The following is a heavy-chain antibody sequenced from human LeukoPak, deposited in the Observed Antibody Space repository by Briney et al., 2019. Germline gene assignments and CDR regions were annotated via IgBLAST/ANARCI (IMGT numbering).Heavy chain of an antibody. J-gene: IGHJ3*02. V-gene: IGHV1-8*03. CDR2: MNPNSGNT. D-gene: IGHD3-3*01. CDR1: GYTFTSYD. Sequence: ASVKVSCKASGYTFTSYDINWVRQATGQGLEWMGWMNPNSGNTGYAQKFQGRVTITRNTSISTAYMELSSPRSEDTAVYYCARGPTIFGVVIIQGDAFDIWGQGTMVTVSS. CDR3: ARGPTIFGVVIIQGDAFDI.